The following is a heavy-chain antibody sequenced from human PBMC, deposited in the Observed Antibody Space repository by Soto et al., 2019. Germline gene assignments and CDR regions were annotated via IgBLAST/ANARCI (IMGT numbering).Heavy chain of an antibody. CDR3: ARLDTYYYYGMDV. CDR1: GGSIRSGGYY. J-gene: IGHJ6*02. D-gene: IGHD5-18*01. CDR2: IYYSGST. V-gene: IGHV4-30-4*01. Sequence: SETLSLTCTVSGGSIRSGGYYWSWVRQNPRRGLEWIGNIYYSGSTYYNPSLKSRVTISVDTSKNQFSLKLSSVTAADTAVYYCARLDTYYYYGMDVWGQGTTVTVSS.